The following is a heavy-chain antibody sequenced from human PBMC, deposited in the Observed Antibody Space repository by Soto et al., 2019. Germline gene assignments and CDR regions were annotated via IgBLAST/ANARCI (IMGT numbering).Heavy chain of an antibody. CDR2: ISSSSTNI. Sequence: EVQLVESGGGLVKPGGSLRLSCAASGFIFTSYTMNWVRRAPGKGLEWVSSISSSSTNIHYANSVKGRFTISRDNAKKSLYLQMNSPRAEDTALYYCARGPLSYFDYWGQGTLVTVSS. V-gene: IGHV3-21*02. CDR3: ARGPLSYFDY. J-gene: IGHJ4*02. CDR1: GFIFTSYT.